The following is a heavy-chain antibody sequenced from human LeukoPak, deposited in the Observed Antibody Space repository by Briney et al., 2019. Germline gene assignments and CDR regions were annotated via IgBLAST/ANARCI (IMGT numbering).Heavy chain of an antibody. CDR1: GGSISSYY. J-gene: IGHJ4*02. Sequence: SETLSLTCTVSGGSISSYYWSWIRQPPRKGLEWIGYIYYSGSTNYNPSLKSRVTISVDTSKNQFSLKLSSVTAADTAVYYCARLQDDRTDKPIDYWGQGTLVTVSS. D-gene: IGHD1-1*01. CDR3: ARLQDDRTDKPIDY. V-gene: IGHV4-59*08. CDR2: IYYSGST.